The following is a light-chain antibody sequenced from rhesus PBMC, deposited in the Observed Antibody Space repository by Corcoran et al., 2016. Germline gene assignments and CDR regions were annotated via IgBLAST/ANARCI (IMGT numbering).Light chain of an antibody. CDR2: YAS. CDR3: RQHHIYPPT. V-gene: IGKV1S16*01. J-gene: IGKJ1*01. CDR1: QGIRNY. Sequence: DIQMTQSPSSLSASVGDTVTITCRASQGIRNYLAWSQQKPGKAPKPLLFYASNLESGVPARFSASGYGTDFTLTISSLQPEDFTFYYCRQHHIYPPTFGQGTKVEIK.